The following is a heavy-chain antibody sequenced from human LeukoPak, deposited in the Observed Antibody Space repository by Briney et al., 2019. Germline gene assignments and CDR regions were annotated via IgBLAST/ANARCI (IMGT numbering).Heavy chain of an antibody. CDR1: GYRLTGLA. J-gene: IGHJ4*02. V-gene: IGHV1-24*01. CDR2: FDPEVGET. CDR3: AAFYYDSSRFSYYFDY. D-gene: IGHD3-22*01. Sequence: ASVKVSCKASGYRLTGLAMHWVRQAPGKGLEWMGGFDPEVGETLYAQKFQGRVTMTEDTSTDTAYMELSSLKSEDTAVYFCAAFYYDSSRFSYYFDYWGQGTLVTVSS.